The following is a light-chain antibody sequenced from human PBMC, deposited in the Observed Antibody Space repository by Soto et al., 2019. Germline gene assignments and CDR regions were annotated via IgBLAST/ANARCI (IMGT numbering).Light chain of an antibody. V-gene: IGKV1-39*01. CDR1: QSISTY. CDR2: GAS. CDR3: QQSYSTPWT. Sequence: DIQMTQSPSSLSASVGDRVTITCRASQSISTYLNWYQQKPGKAPNLLIYGASSLQSGVPSRFSGSGSGTDFTLIISSLHPEDFATYYCQQSYSTPWTFGQGTKVEIK. J-gene: IGKJ1*01.